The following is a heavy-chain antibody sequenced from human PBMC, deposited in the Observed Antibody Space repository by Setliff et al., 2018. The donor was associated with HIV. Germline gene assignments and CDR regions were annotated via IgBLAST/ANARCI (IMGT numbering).Heavy chain of an antibody. CDR2: INPNSGGT. CDR3: ARSGSYSSNDGFDI. Sequence: ASVKVSCKASGYTFTGNYIHWVRQAPGQGLEWMGWINPNSGGTNYEQKFQGRVTMTRDTSISTAYMELNRLRYDDTAVYYCARSGSYSSNDGFDIWGPGTLVTVSS. D-gene: IGHD1-26*01. CDR1: GYTFTGNY. V-gene: IGHV1-2*02. J-gene: IGHJ3*02.